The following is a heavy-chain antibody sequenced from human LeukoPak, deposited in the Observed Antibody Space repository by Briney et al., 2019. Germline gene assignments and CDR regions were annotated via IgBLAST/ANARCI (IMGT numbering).Heavy chain of an antibody. Sequence: GASVKVSCKASGGTFSSYAISWVRQAPGQGLEWMGRIIPMFGTANYAQKFQGGVTITTDESTSTAYMELSSLRSEDTAVYYCARHTGRELSSGYYYGGANWFDPWGQGTLVTVSS. CDR1: GGTFSSYA. CDR2: IIPMFGTA. V-gene: IGHV1-69*05. J-gene: IGHJ5*02. CDR3: ARHTGRELSSGYYYGGANWFDP. D-gene: IGHD3-22*01.